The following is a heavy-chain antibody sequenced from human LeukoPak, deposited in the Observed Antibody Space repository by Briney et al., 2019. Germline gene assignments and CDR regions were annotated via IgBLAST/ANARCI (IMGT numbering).Heavy chain of an antibody. CDR1: GFTFSSYA. Sequence: GGSLRLSRAASGFTFSSYAMSWVRQAPGKGLEWVSAISGSGGSTYYADSVKGRFTISRDNSKNTLYLQMNSLRAEDTAVYYCAKDPFWIAVAGPLGYWGQGTLVTVSS. CDR3: AKDPFWIAVAGPLGY. V-gene: IGHV3-23*01. J-gene: IGHJ4*02. D-gene: IGHD6-19*01. CDR2: ISGSGGST.